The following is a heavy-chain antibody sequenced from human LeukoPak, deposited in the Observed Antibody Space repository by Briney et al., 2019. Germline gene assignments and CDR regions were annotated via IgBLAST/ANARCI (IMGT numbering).Heavy chain of an antibody. V-gene: IGHV4-38-2*01. CDR1: GTSISNTYY. Sequence: PSETLSLTCAVSGTSISNTYYWGCIRQPPPKELQWIGSIYNTGSTHYYPSLKSRVTISVYTSKNQFSLKWSSVTAAETSLYYCARNSSGNYFDYWGQGTLVTVSS. D-gene: IGHD1-26*01. J-gene: IGHJ4*02. CDR3: ARNSSGNYFDY. CDR2: IYNTGST.